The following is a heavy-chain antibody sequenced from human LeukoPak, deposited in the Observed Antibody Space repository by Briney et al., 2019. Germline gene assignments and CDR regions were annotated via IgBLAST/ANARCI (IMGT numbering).Heavy chain of an antibody. CDR1: GFTFSSYG. CDR2: IRYDGSNK. V-gene: IGHV3-30*02. J-gene: IGHJ4*02. Sequence: GGSLRLSCAASGFTFSSYGMHWVRQAPGKGLEWVAFIRYDGSNKYYADSVKGRFTISRDNSKNTLYLQMNSLRAEDMAVYYCAKDPYYYDSSGRYYFDYWGQGTLVTVSS. D-gene: IGHD3-22*01. CDR3: AKDPYYYDSSGRYYFDY.